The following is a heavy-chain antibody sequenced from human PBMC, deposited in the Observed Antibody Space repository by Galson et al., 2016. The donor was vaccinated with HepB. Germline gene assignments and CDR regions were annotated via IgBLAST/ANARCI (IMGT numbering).Heavy chain of an antibody. J-gene: IGHJ3*01. CDR2: ISRSSSGI. Sequence: SLRLSCAVSGFTFSDYRMNWVRQAPGKGLEWISLISRSSSGIYYADSVKGRFTISRDNARNSLYLQMNSLRDEDTAVYYCATETLLTMALIDWGQGTMVTVSS. D-gene: IGHD3-10*01. CDR1: GFTFSDYR. CDR3: ATETLLTMALID. V-gene: IGHV3-48*02.